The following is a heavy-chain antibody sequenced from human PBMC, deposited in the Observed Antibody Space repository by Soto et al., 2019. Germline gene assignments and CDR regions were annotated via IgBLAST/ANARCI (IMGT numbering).Heavy chain of an antibody. Sequence: PGGSLRLSCAASGFTFSSYAMSWVRQAPGKGLEWVSAISGSGGSTYYADSVKGRFTISRDNSKNTLYLQMNSLRAEDTAVYYCAKVGPHSSGWYSTYFDYWGQGTLVTVSS. D-gene: IGHD6-19*01. CDR1: GFTFSSYA. CDR3: AKVGPHSSGWYSTYFDY. V-gene: IGHV3-23*01. J-gene: IGHJ4*02. CDR2: ISGSGGST.